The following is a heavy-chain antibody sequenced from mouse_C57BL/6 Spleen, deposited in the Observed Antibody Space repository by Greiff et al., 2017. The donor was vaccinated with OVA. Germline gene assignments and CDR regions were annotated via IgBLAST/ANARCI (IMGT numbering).Heavy chain of an antibody. V-gene: IGHV1-69*01. CDR3: ARHGNWYFDV. D-gene: IGHD2-1*01. CDR2: IDPSDSYT. Sequence: QVQLQQPGAELVMPGASVKLSCKASGYTFTSYWMHWVKQRPGPGLEWIGEIDPSDSYTNYNQKFKGKSTLTVDKSSSTAYMQLSSLTSEDSAVYYCARHGNWYFDVWGTGTTVTVSS. J-gene: IGHJ1*03. CDR1: GYTFTSYW.